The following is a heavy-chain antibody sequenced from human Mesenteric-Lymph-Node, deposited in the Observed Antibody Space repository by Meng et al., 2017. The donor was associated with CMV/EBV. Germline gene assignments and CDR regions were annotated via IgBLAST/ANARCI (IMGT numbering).Heavy chain of an antibody. CDR3: ARDYLWDYYYDMDV. V-gene: IGHV4-39*07. CDR2: IYYSGST. D-gene: IGHD3-16*02. Sequence: SETLSLTCTVSGGSISSSSYYWGWIRQPPGKGLEWIGSIYYSGSTYYNPSLKSRVTISVDTSKNQFSLKLSSVTAADTAVYYCARDYLWDYYYDMDVWGQGTTVTVSS. J-gene: IGHJ6*02. CDR1: GGSISSSSYY.